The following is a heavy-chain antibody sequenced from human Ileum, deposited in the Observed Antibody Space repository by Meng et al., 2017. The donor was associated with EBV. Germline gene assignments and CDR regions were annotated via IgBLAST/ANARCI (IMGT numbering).Heavy chain of an antibody. D-gene: IGHD1-26*01. CDR3: ARDLRVGGAFDY. V-gene: IGHV4-61*08. Sequence: VLLQQSGQGLVDPSETLSSTFTVSGSSVTSSGYYWSWLRQSPGKGLEWLGYVNYNGDSTYNPSLKSRVTIFIDTSKKQFYLNLTSATAADTAIYYCARDLRVGGAFDYWGQGTLVTVSS. CDR1: GSSVTSSGYY. J-gene: IGHJ4*02. CDR2: VNYNGDS.